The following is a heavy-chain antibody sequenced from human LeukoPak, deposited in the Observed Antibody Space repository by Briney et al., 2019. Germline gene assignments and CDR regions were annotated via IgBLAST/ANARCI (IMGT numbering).Heavy chain of an antibody. Sequence: SQTLSLACAVSGGSISSGGYSWSWIRQPPGKGLEWIGYIYYSGSTYYNPSLKSRVTISVDTSKNQFSLKLSSVTAADTAVYYCAREYLALRPITSDWGQGTLVTVSS. CDR2: IYYSGST. CDR1: GGSISSGGYS. V-gene: IGHV4-30-4*07. D-gene: IGHD1-7*01. J-gene: IGHJ4*02. CDR3: AREYLALRPITSD.